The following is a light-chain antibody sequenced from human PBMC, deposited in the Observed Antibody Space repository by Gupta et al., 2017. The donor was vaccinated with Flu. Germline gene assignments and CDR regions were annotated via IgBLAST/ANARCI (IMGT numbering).Light chain of an antibody. CDR2: QDH. CDR3: QAGDSTTVA. V-gene: IGLV3-1*01. J-gene: IGLJ2*01. Sequence: SAGQTATMTGAGGKLGNRFACWYQQKPGQAPVLVIYQDHKRPAEIPERFSGSNSGNTATLTISGTQAVDEADYYCQAGDSTTVAFGGGTKLTVL. CDR1: KLGNRF.